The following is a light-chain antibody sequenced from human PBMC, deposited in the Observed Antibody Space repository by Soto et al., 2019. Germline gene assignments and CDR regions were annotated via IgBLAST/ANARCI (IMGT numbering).Light chain of an antibody. CDR3: QQSFSTHALT. Sequence: DIQMTQSPSSLSASVGDRVTITCRASENIGKYLNWYQQKQGKAPKIVIYGASSMQSGVPSRFNGSGSWTDFTLTISLLQPEDFAIYYCQQSFSTHALTFGGGTKVDIK. V-gene: IGKV1-39*01. CDR2: GAS. J-gene: IGKJ4*01. CDR1: ENIGKY.